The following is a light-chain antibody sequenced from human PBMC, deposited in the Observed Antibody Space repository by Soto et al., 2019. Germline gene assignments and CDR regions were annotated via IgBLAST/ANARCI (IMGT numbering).Light chain of an antibody. CDR3: CSYAGGGSYV. J-gene: IGLJ1*01. V-gene: IGLV2-23*02. Sequence: QSALTQPASVSGSPGQSITISCTGTISDVGTYNLVSWFQQHPGKAPKLMIFEVTERPSGVSNRFSGSKSGNAASLTISGLHAEDEADYYCCSYAGGGSYVFGTGTKLTVL. CDR1: ISDVGTYNL. CDR2: EVT.